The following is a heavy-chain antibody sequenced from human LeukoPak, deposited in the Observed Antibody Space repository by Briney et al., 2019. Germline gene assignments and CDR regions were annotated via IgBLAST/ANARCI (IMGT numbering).Heavy chain of an antibody. J-gene: IGHJ4*02. CDR1: GYTFTSYG. CDR2: ISAYNGNT. CDR3: AMSEYSSSSLEIDY. D-gene: IGHD6-6*01. V-gene: IGHV1-18*01. Sequence: ASVKVSCKASGYTFTSYGISWVRQAPGQGPEWMGWISAYNGNTNYAQKLQGRVTMTTDTSTSTAYMELRSLRSDDTAGYYCAMSEYSSSSLEIDYWGQGTLVTVSS.